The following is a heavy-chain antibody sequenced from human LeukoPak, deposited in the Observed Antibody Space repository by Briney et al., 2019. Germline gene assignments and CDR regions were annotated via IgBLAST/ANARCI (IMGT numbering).Heavy chain of an antibody. Sequence: PSETLSLTCAVYGGSFSGYYWSWIRQPPGKGLEWIGEINHSGSTNYNPSLKSRVPISVDTSKNQFSLKLSSVTAAETAVYYCAKVVVVVPAAIKGYAYYFDYWGQGTLVTVSS. D-gene: IGHD2-2*01. CDR2: INHSGST. J-gene: IGHJ4*02. CDR3: AKVVVVVPAAIKGYAYYFDY. V-gene: IGHV4-34*01. CDR1: GGSFSGYY.